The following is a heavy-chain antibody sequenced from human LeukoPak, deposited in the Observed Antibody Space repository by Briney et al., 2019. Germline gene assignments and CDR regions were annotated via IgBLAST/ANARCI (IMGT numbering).Heavy chain of an antibody. D-gene: IGHD3-10*01. V-gene: IGHV3-7*01. CDR1: GFTFSSYW. Sequence: GGSLRLSCAASGFTFSSYWMSWVRQAPGKGLEWVANIKQDGSEKYYVDSVKGRFTISRDNAKNSLYLHMNSLRAEDTAVYYCTGGSGSYYSFDYWGQGTLVTVSS. CDR2: IKQDGSEK. J-gene: IGHJ4*02. CDR3: TGGSGSYYSFDY.